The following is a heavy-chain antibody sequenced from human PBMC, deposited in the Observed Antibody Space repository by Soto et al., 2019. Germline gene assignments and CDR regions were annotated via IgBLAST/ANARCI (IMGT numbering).Heavy chain of an antibody. D-gene: IGHD6-13*01. J-gene: IGHJ3*02. Sequence: PGGSLRLSCAASGFTFSSYAMHWVRQAPGKGLEWVAVISYDGSNKYYADSVKGRFTISRDNSKNTLYLQMNSLRAEDTAVYYCARGGSSSWYDAFDIWGQGTMVTVSS. V-gene: IGHV3-30-3*01. CDR1: GFTFSSYA. CDR3: ARGGSSSWYDAFDI. CDR2: ISYDGSNK.